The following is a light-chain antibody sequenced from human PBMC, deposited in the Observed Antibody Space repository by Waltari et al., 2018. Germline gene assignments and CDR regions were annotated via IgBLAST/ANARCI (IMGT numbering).Light chain of an antibody. J-gene: IGLJ2*01. V-gene: IGLV2-23*02. Sequence: QSALTQPASVSGSPGQSITISCTGTNNDIGSYNLVSWYQQHPGKAPKVIIFEVNKRPSGLSNRFSGSKSGNTASRTVSGLHPEDEADYYCCSYAGTPRVVFGGGTKLTVL. CDR1: NNDIGSYNL. CDR2: EVN. CDR3: CSYAGTPRVV.